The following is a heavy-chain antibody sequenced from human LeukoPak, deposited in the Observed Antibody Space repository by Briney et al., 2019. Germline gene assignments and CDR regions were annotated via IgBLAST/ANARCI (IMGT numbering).Heavy chain of an antibody. V-gene: IGHV3-74*01. CDR1: GFSFSSYW. CDR3: AKGSLHHYDTSGYYS. D-gene: IGHD3-22*01. Sequence: GGSLRLSSAASGFSFSSYWMHWVRQPPGKGLVWVARIQYDGSTTNYADSVKGRFTISRDNAKKTLYVQMNSLRAEDTAVYYCAKGSLHHYDTSGYYSWGQGTLVTVSS. J-gene: IGHJ4*02. CDR2: IQYDGSTT.